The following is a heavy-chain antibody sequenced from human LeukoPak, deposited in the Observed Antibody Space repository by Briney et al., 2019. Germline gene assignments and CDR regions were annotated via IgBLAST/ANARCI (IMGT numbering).Heavy chain of an antibody. J-gene: IGHJ4*02. CDR3: ARDRGGSYSAIDY. CDR1: GFTFSSYS. Sequence: GGSLRLSCAASGFTFSSYSMNWVRQAPGKGLEWVSFISSSSSTIYYADSVKGRFTISRDNAKNSLYLQMNSLRAEDTAVYYCARDRGGSYSAIDYWGQGTLVTVFS. V-gene: IGHV3-48*04. D-gene: IGHD1-26*01. CDR2: ISSSSSTI.